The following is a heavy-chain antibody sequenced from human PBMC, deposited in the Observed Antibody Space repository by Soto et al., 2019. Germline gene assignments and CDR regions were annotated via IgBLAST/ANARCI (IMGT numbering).Heavy chain of an antibody. J-gene: IGHJ5*02. D-gene: IGHD3-10*01. CDR1: GYTFTSYY. CDR3: ARGYGGWFGELLYTGFDT. CDR2: INPSGGST. V-gene: IGHV1-46*01. Sequence: GXSVKVSWKTSGYTFTSYYMHWVRQAPGQGLECMGIINPSGGSTSYAQEFQGRVTMTRDTSTSTVYMELSSLRSEDTAVYYCARGYGGWFGELLYTGFDTWGQGTLVTVSS.